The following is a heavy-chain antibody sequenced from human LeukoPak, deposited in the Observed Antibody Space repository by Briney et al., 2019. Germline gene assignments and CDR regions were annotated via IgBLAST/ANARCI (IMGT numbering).Heavy chain of an antibody. CDR3: VRGAGGPRNYVLDY. V-gene: IGHV3-74*01. D-gene: IGHD3-10*02. CDR1: GFTFSGYW. J-gene: IGHJ4*02. CDR2: LNSDGTTI. Sequence: GGSLRLSCVASGFTFSGYWMNWVRQAQGMGLVWVSRLNSDGTTINYADSVKGRFTISRDNAKNTVYLQMSGLRDDDTALYFCVRGAGGPRNYVLDYWGQGALVSVSS.